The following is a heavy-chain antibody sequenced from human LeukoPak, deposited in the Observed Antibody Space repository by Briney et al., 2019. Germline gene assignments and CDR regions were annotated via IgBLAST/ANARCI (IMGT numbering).Heavy chain of an antibody. V-gene: IGHV4-39*01. Sequence: PSETLSLTCTVSGGSISSSSYYWGWIRRPPGKGLEWIGSIYYSGSTYYNPSLKSRVTISVDTSKNQFSLKLSSVTAADTAVYYCARHLTSGYDDKTEFDYWGQGTLVTVSS. CDR1: GGSISSSSYY. CDR3: ARHLTSGYDDKTEFDY. CDR2: IYYSGST. J-gene: IGHJ4*02. D-gene: IGHD3-9*01.